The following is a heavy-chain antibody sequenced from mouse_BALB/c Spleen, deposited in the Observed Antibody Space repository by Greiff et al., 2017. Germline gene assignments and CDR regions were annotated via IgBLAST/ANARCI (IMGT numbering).Heavy chain of an antibody. CDR3: ARHLGEFAY. J-gene: IGHJ3*01. D-gene: IGHD3-3*01. V-gene: IGHV5-12-1*01. CDR2: ISSGGGST. CDR1: GFAFSSYD. Sequence: EVQGVESGGGLVKPGGSLKLSCAASGFAFSSYDMSWVRQTPEKRLEWVAYISSGGGSTYYPDTVKGRFTISRDNAKNTLYLQMSSLKSEDTAMYYCARHLGEFAYWGQGTLVTVSA.